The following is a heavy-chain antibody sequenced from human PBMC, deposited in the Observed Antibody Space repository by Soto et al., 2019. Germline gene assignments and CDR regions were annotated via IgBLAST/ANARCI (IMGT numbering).Heavy chain of an antibody. CDR2: INSGNANT. CDR1: GYTFTNYA. V-gene: IGHV1-3*01. J-gene: IGHJ5*02. CDR3: ARTTWFGETNWFEP. D-gene: IGHD3-10*01. Sequence: ASVKVSCKASGYTFTNYAINWVRQAPGHRLEWMGWINSGNANTKYSQKFQGRVTITRDTSASTAYMELTSLTSEDTAVYYCARTTWFGETNWFEPWRQGTRVTVS.